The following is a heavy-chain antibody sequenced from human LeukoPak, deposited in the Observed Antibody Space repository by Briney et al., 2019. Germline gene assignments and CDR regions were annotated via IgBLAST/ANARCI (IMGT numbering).Heavy chain of an antibody. V-gene: IGHV3-53*01. CDR2: IYTGGST. CDR3: AKEGDCSTTSCLTGGLDV. CDR1: GFIVSAHY. J-gene: IGHJ6*04. D-gene: IGHD2-2*01. Sequence: GGSLRLSCAASGFIVSAHYMSWVRQAPGKGLEGVSVIYTGGSTYYADSVKGRFTISRDNSKNTVYLQMTSLRAEDTAVYYCAKEGDCSTTSCLTGGLDVWGKGTTVTVSS.